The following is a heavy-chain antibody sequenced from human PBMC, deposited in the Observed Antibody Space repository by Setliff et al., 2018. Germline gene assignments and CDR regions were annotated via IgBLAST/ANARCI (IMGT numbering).Heavy chain of an antibody. CDR1: GFTFSSYW. J-gene: IGHJ4*02. CDR2: INQDGSER. Sequence: PGGSLRLSCAASGFTFSSYWMSWVRQAPGKGLEWVANINQDGSERYYADSVKGRFTISRDNSKNTLYLQMNSLRPEDTAVYYCARTCSGSGCYAGLESWGQGTPVTVSS. CDR3: ARTCSGSGCYAGLES. V-gene: IGHV3-7*01. D-gene: IGHD2-15*01.